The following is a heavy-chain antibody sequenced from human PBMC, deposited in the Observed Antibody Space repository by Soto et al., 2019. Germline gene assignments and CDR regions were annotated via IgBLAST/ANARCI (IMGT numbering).Heavy chain of an antibody. D-gene: IGHD3-3*01. V-gene: IGHV4-39*01. CDR3: ARNPALPLQGLGPAPIFGTLNWFDP. CDR1: GGSISSSSYY. CDR2: IYYSGST. Sequence: SETLSLTCTVSGGSISSSSYYWGWIRQPPGKGLEWIGSIYYSGSTYYNPSLKSRVTISVDTSKNQFSLKLSSVTAADTAVYYCARNPALPLQGLGPAPIFGTLNWFDPWGQGTLVTVSS. J-gene: IGHJ5*02.